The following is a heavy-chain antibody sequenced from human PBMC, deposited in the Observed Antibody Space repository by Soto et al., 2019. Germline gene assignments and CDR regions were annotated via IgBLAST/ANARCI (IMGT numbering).Heavy chain of an antibody. J-gene: IGHJ3*02. CDR1: RFTFSTFSNYA. CDR2: ISGSGGST. Sequence: GGSLRLSCAASRFTFSTFSNYAMSWVRQAPGKGLEWVSGISGSGGSTYYADSVKGRFTSSRDNSKNTLYLQMNSLRAEDTAVYYCAKDLALGGSSWFYAFDMWGQGTMVTVSS. D-gene: IGHD6-13*01. CDR3: AKDLALGGSSWFYAFDM. V-gene: IGHV3-23*01.